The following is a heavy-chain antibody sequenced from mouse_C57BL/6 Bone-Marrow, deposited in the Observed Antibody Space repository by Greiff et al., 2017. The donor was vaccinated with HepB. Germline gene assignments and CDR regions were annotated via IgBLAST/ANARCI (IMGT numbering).Heavy chain of an antibody. D-gene: IGHD1-1*01. Sequence: EVKLVESGPELVKPGASVKMSCKASGYTFTDYNMHWVKQSHGKSLEWIGYINPNNGGTSYNQKFKGKATLTVNKSSSTAYMELRSLTSEDSAVYYCARGGTTVVVPAYWGQGTLFTVSA. CDR1: GYTFTDYN. CDR2: INPNNGGT. J-gene: IGHJ3*01. CDR3: ARGGTTVVVPAY. V-gene: IGHV1-22*01.